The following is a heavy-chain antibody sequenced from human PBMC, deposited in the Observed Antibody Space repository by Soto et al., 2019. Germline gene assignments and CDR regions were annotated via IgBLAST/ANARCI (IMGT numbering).Heavy chain of an antibody. V-gene: IGHV3-30*18. J-gene: IGHJ4*02. Sequence: GGSLRLSCAASGFTFSSYGMHWVRQAPGKGLEWVAVISYDGSNKYYADSVKGRFTISRDNSKNTLYLQMNSLRAEDTAVYYCANMVETYYYDSSGYDYWGQGTLVTVSS. CDR2: ISYDGSNK. CDR3: ANMVETYYYDSSGYDY. D-gene: IGHD3-22*01. CDR1: GFTFSSYG.